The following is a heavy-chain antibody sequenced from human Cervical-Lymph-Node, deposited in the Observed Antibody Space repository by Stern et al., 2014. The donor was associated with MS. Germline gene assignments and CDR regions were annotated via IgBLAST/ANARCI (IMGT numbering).Heavy chain of an antibody. D-gene: IGHD1-14*01. Sequence: EVQLVQSGAELIRPGESLKISCKGSGFKFSLYWIAWVRQMPGKGLEWMGIIYPGDSETRYSPSFQGRVTMSADKSTSTAYLQWSSLNASDTAMYFCARQTTAWASDVWGQGTLVTVSS. CDR1: GFKFSLYW. V-gene: IGHV5-51*01. CDR3: ARQTTAWASDV. J-gene: IGHJ4*02. CDR2: IYPGDSET.